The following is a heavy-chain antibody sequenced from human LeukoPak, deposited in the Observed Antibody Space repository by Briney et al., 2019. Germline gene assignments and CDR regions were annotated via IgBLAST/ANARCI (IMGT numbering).Heavy chain of an antibody. D-gene: IGHD3-10*01. CDR3: ARDSDYYGSGSYSTAYYGMDV. CDR1: GGSFSGYY. CDR2: INHSGST. V-gene: IGHV4-34*01. Sequence: SETLSLTCAVYGGSFSGYYWSWIRQPPGKGLEWIGEINHSGSTNYNPSLKSRVTISVDTSKNQFSLKLSSVTAADTAVYYCARDSDYYGSGSYSTAYYGMDVWGQGTTVTVSS. J-gene: IGHJ6*02.